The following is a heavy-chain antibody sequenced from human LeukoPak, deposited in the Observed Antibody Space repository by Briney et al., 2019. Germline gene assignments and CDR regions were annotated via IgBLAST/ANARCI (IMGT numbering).Heavy chain of an antibody. CDR1: DYSISSGYY. D-gene: IGHD6-19*01. CDR3: ARAETYSSGWYDAFFDY. Sequence: SETLSLTCSVSDYSISSGYYWGWIRQPPGKGLEWIVNIYHSGNSYYNPSLKSRATISVDTSKNHFSLKLRSVTAADTAVYYCARAETYSSGWYDAFFDYWGQGTLVTVSS. J-gene: IGHJ4*02. V-gene: IGHV4-38-2*02. CDR2: IYHSGNS.